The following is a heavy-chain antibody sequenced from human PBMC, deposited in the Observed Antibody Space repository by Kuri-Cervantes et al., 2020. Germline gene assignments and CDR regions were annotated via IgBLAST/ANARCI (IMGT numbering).Heavy chain of an antibody. J-gene: IGHJ4*02. CDR1: GGTFSSYA. D-gene: IGHD2-15*01. CDR2: IIPIFGTA. V-gene: IGHV1-69*05. CDR3: ARGSSPSPDFDY. Sequence: SVKVSCKASGGTFSSYAISWVRQAPGQGLEWMGGIIPIFGTANYAQKFQGRVTMTRDTSTSTVYMELSSLRSEDTAVYYCARGSSPSPDFDYWGQGTLVTVSS.